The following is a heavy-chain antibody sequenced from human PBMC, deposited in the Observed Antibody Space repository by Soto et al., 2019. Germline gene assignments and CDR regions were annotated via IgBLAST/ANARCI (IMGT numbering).Heavy chain of an antibody. CDR2: INHRGGT. CDR3: ARDLKGETTFVYYYYYIDV. J-gene: IGHJ6*03. CDR1: GGSFNTYYHC. Sequence: QVQLQQWGAGLLKPSETLSLTCAVYGGSFNTYYHCWNWVRQPPGKGLEWIGEINHRGGTNYNPSLKSRVTISLDTSKNQFSLKLSSVTAADTAVYFCARDLKGETTFVYYYYYIDVWGEGTTVTVSS. V-gene: IGHV4-34*01. D-gene: IGHD3-16*01.